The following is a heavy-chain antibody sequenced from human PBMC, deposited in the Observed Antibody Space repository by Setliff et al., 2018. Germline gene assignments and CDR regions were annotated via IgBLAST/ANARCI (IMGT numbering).Heavy chain of an antibody. V-gene: IGHV4-39*07. J-gene: IGHJ3*01. CDR3: ARTGESTTVNVLGWFQPPPYAFDF. Sequence: SETLSLTCTVSGGSISSSSYYWGWIRHPPGKGLGWIGNINYSGSTYYNPSLKSRVTISVDTSKNQLSMKLSSVTAADTAVYYWARTGESTTVNVLGWFQPPPYAFDFWGQGTMVTVSS. CDR2: INYSGST. CDR1: GGSISSSSYY. D-gene: IGHD4-17*01.